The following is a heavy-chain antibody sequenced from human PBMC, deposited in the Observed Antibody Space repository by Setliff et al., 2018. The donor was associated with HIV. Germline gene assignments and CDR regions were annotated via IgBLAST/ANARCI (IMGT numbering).Heavy chain of an antibody. CDR3: AGSAHSYSYMGYYYPTMDV. Sequence: SVKVSCKTSGGTFSTYVITWVRQAPGQGLEWMGGMLPILGMGDFAQKFQGRVTITADASTRTAYMELSSLTSDDTAVYYCAGSAHSYSYMGYYYPTMDVWGQGTTVTVSS. CDR1: GGTFSTYV. D-gene: IGHD3-22*01. CDR2: MLPILGMG. V-gene: IGHV1-69*10. J-gene: IGHJ6*02.